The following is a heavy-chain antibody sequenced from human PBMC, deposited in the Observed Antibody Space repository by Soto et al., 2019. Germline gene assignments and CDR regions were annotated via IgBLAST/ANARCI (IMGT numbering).Heavy chain of an antibody. J-gene: IGHJ3*02. D-gene: IGHD2-15*01. Sequence: GGSLRLSCAASGFTFSSYSMNWVRQAPGKGLEWVSSISSSSSYIYYADSVKGRFTISRDNAKNSLYLQMNSLRAEDTAVYYCARDRSCSGGSCYGAFDIWGQGTMVTVSS. CDR1: GFTFSSYS. CDR2: ISSSSSYI. V-gene: IGHV3-21*01. CDR3: ARDRSCSGGSCYGAFDI.